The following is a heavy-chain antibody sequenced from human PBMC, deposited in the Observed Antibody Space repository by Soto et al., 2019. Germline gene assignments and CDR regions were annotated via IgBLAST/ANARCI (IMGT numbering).Heavy chain of an antibody. J-gene: IGHJ6*02. Sequence: PXETLSLTCTVAGESISSGDHYWSWVRQSRGEGLEWIGFIYYSGNTYYNPSLKSRVSMSVDTSNNQFSLKLNSVTAADTAVYYCARDAGYCNSVSCYPYNMDVWGQGTTVTVSS. V-gene: IGHV4-30-4*01. CDR1: GESISSGDHY. CDR3: ARDAGYCNSVSCYPYNMDV. D-gene: IGHD2-15*01. CDR2: IYYSGNT.